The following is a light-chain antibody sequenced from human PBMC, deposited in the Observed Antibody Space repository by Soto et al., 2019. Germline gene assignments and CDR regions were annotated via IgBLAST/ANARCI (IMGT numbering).Light chain of an antibody. CDR2: DVS. Sequence: QSVLTQPASVSGSPGQSITISCTGTSSDVGGYNYVSWYQQHPGKAPKLMIYDVSNRPSGASNRFSGSKSGNTASLTISGLQAEDEADYYCSSYTSSSTLYVFGTGTKVTGL. V-gene: IGLV2-14*01. CDR3: SSYTSSSTLYV. CDR1: SSDVGGYNY. J-gene: IGLJ1*01.